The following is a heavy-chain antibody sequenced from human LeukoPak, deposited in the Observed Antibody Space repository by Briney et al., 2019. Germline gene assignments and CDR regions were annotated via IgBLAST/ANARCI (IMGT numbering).Heavy chain of an antibody. CDR2: INPNDADT. CDR3: AVVGTASSWFHP. J-gene: IGHJ5*02. D-gene: IGHD2-21*02. V-gene: IGHV1-2*02. Sequence: GASVKVSCKASGYTFTGYYMHWVRQAPGQGLEWMGWINPNDADTNYAQKFQGRVTMTRDTSISAAYMELSRLRSDDTAGYYCAVVGTASSWFHPWGQGNLVT. CDR1: GYTFTGYY.